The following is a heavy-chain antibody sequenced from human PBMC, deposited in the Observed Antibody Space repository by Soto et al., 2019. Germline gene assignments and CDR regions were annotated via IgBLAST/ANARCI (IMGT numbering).Heavy chain of an antibody. Sequence: QVQLQESGPGLVKPSGTLSLTCAVSGGSISSSNWWSWVRQPPGKGLEWIGEIYHSGSTNYNPSPKSRVTISVDKAKHQFSLKLSSVTAADTAVYYCASTRGREAEYFQHWGQGTLVTVSS. D-gene: IGHD1-26*01. CDR3: ASTRGREAEYFQH. V-gene: IGHV4-4*02. CDR1: GGSISSSNW. J-gene: IGHJ1*01. CDR2: IYHSGST.